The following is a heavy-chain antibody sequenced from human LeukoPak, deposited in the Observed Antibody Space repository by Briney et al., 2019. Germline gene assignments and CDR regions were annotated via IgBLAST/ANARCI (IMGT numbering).Heavy chain of an antibody. CDR3: ARYSPSLAY. J-gene: IGHJ4*02. V-gene: IGHV3-48*01. Sequence: GGSLRLSCAASGFSFSSYSMTWVRQAPGKGLEWVSYISSSSSSIYYADSVKGRFTISRDNAENSLYLHINSLRAEDTAVYYCARYSPSLAYWGQGTLVTVSS. CDR1: GFSFSSYS. D-gene: IGHD2-2*01. CDR2: ISSSSSSI.